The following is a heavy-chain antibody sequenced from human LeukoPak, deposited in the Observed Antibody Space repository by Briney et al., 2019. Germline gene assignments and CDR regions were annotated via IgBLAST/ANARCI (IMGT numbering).Heavy chain of an antibody. J-gene: IGHJ2*01. CDR3: ARLSSSWYQDWYFDL. CDR1: GGSFSGYY. D-gene: IGHD6-13*01. V-gene: IGHV4-59*10. CDR2: IYTSGST. Sequence: SETLSLTCAVYGGSFSGYYWSWIRQAPGKGLEWIGRIYTSGSTNYNPSLKSRVTMSEDTSKKQFSLKLSSVTAADTAVYYCARLSSSWYQDWYFDLWGRGTLVTVSS.